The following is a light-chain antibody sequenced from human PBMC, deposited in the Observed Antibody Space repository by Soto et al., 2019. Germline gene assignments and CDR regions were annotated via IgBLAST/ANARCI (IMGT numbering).Light chain of an antibody. Sequence: QSALTQPASVSGSPGQSITISCTGTSSDVGDYNYVSWYQQHPGKAPKLMIYEVSNRPSGVSNRFSGSKSGNTASLTISGLQAEDEADYYCSSLTSSTTQVLGGGTKLTVL. CDR1: SSDVGDYNY. J-gene: IGLJ3*02. CDR2: EVS. V-gene: IGLV2-14*01. CDR3: SSLTSSTTQV.